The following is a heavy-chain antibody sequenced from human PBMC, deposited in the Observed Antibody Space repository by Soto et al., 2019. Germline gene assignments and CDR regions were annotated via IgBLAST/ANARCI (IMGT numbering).Heavy chain of an antibody. CDR2: INYSGST. D-gene: IGHD5-18*01. Sequence: QVQLQESGPGLVKPSQTLSLTCTVSGGSISSGGYYWSWIRQHPGKGLEWIGYINYSGSTYYNPSLKSRVNISVDTSKNQFSLKLSSVTAADTAVYYCARGISGARIQLWLGEWFDPWGQGTLVTVSS. CDR3: ARGISGARIQLWLGEWFDP. CDR1: GGSISSGGYY. J-gene: IGHJ5*02. V-gene: IGHV4-31*03.